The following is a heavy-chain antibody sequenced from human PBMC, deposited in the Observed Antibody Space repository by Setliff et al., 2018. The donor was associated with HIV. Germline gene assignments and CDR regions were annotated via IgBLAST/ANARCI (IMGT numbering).Heavy chain of an antibody. Sequence: ETLSLTCTVSGGSISSHYWSWIRQPPGKGLEWIGSIYYSGSTNYNPSLKSRVTISVDTSKSQFSLKLNSVTAADTAVYYCARGVPPDLYYDSSHGYDAFDIWGQGTMVTVSS. J-gene: IGHJ3*02. CDR1: GGSISSHY. CDR2: IYYSGST. D-gene: IGHD3-22*01. CDR3: ARGVPPDLYYDSSHGYDAFDI. V-gene: IGHV4-59*11.